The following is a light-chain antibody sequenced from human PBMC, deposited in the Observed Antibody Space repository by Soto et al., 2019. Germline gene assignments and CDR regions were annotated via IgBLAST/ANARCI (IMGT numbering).Light chain of an antibody. CDR2: KAS. CDR1: QNIRNL. J-gene: IGKJ1*01. Sequence: DIQLTQSPSTLSAAVGDSVTITCRASQNIRNLLAWYQQKPGTAPKLLISKASILESGVPSRFSGSGSGTGYTLIISSLQPDDFATYFCQQYNSYSWSFGQGTKVDIK. V-gene: IGKV1-5*03. CDR3: QQYNSYSWS.